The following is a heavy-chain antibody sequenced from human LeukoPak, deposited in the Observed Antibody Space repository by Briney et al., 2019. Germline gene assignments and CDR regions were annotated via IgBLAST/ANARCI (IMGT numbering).Heavy chain of an antibody. Sequence: ASVKVSCKASGGTFSSYAISWVQQAPGQGLEWMGGIIPIFGTANYAQKFQGRVTITADESTSTAYMELSSLRSEDTAVYYCAGLGYCSSTSCYSDYYYYMDVWGKGTTVTVSS. CDR3: AGLGYCSSTSCYSDYYYYMDV. V-gene: IGHV1-69*13. J-gene: IGHJ6*03. CDR2: IIPIFGTA. D-gene: IGHD2-2*01. CDR1: GGTFSSYA.